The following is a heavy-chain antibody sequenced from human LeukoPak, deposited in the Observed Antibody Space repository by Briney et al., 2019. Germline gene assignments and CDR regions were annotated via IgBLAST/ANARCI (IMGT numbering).Heavy chain of an antibody. CDR2: IIPIFGTA. V-gene: IGHV1-69*13. D-gene: IGHD4-11*01. CDR1: GGTFSSYA. Sequence: GASVKVSCKASGGTFSSYAISWVRQAPGQGLEWMGGIIPIFGTANYAQKFQGRVTITADESTGTAYMELSSLRSEDTAVYYCARDGGYSNPFYYYYYYMDVWGKGTTVTVSS. J-gene: IGHJ6*03. CDR3: ARDGGYSNPFYYYYYYMDV.